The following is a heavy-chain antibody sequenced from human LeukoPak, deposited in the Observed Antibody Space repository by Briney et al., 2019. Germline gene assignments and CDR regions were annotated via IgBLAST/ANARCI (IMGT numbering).Heavy chain of an antibody. Sequence: SETLPLTCAVYGGSFSGYYWSWIRQPPGKGLEWIGEINHSGSTNYNPSLKSRVTISVDTSKNQFSLKLSSVTAADTAVYYCARTYGTTGYWGQGTLVTVSS. CDR3: ARTYGTTGY. CDR1: GGSFSGYY. J-gene: IGHJ4*02. V-gene: IGHV4-34*01. CDR2: INHSGST. D-gene: IGHD1-7*01.